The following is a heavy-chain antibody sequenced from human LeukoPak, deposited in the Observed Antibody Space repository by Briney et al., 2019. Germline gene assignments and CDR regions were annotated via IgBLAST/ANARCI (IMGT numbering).Heavy chain of an antibody. J-gene: IGHJ4*02. CDR3: ARHPSTVTSTIDY. CDR1: GFTFKNYA. V-gene: IGHV3-23*01. Sequence: GGSLRLSCAASGFTFKNYAMSWVRQAPGKGLEWVSAISGSGGSTYYADSVKGRFTISRDNSKNTLFLQMNSLRADDTAVYYCARHPSTVTSTIDYWGQGTLVTVSS. CDR2: ISGSGGST. D-gene: IGHD4-17*01.